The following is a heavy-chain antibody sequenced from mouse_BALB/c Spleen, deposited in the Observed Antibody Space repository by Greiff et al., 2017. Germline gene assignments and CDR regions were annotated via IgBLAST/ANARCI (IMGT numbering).Heavy chain of an antibody. CDR1: GFTFSSFG. J-gene: IGHJ3*01. D-gene: IGHD2-1*01. V-gene: IGHV5-17*02. CDR2: ISSGSSTI. CDR3: AREGNWFAY. Sequence: EVNLVESGGGLVQPGGSRKLSCAASGFTFSSFGMHWVRQAPEKGLEWVAYISSGSSTIYYADTVKGRFTISRDNPKNTLFLQMTSLRSEDTAMYYCAREGNWFAYWGQGTLVTVSA.